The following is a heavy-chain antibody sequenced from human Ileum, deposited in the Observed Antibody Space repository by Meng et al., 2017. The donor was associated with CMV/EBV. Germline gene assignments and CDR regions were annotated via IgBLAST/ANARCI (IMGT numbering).Heavy chain of an antibody. CDR1: GYTFTSYD. V-gene: IGHV1-8*03. J-gene: IGHJ6*02. CDR3: ARGGGYDFWSGYYKMMYYYYGMDV. D-gene: IGHD3-3*01. Sequence: ASVKVSCKASGYTFTSYDINWVRQATGQGLEWMGWMNPNSGNTGYAQKFQGRVTITRNTSISTAYMELSSLRSEDTAVYYCARGGGYDFWSGYYKMMYYYYGMDVWGQGTTVTVSS. CDR2: MNPNSGNT.